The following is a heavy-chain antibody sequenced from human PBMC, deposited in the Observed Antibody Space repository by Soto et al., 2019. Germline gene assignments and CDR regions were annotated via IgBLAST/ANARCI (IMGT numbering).Heavy chain of an antibody. J-gene: IGHJ6*02. CDR3: AKAQQREKMQPDYGMDV. CDR2: ISGSGRSR. D-gene: IGHD6-13*01. CDR1: GFTFSSCV. V-gene: IGHV3-23*01. Sequence: GGSLRLSCAASGFTFSSCVMSWVRQAPGKGLEWVSLISGSGRSRDYAESVKGRFTISRDNSKNTLYLQMSSLRAEDTAVDYCAKAQQREKMQPDYGMDVWGQGTTVTVSS.